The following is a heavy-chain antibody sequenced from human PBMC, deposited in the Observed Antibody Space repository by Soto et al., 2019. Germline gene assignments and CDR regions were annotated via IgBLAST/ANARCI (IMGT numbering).Heavy chain of an antibody. D-gene: IGHD3-10*01. CDR2: VYYNENT. Sequence: PSETLSLTCSVSVASINNFAYDWGWIRQPPGKGLEWIGTVYYNENTYYNPSLKSRVAISVDTAKNQFSLKLRSVTAADTAIYFCARRERYYASTGWFDPWGQGTLVTVSS. V-gene: IGHV4-39*01. CDR3: ARRERYYASTGWFDP. J-gene: IGHJ5*01. CDR1: VASINNFAYD.